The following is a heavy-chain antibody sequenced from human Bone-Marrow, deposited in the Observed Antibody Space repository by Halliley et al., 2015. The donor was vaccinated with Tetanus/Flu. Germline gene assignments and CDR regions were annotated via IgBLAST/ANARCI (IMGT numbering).Heavy chain of an antibody. CDR1: GYSISSGYY. CDR2: VFHTGST. Sequence: TLSLTCTVSGYSISSGYYWGWIRQSPGKGLEWLGSVFHTGSTYYNPSLRSRVIISVDTTKNQLSLKLSSVTAADTAVYYCARGGARRHYASSATGVFDYWGQGTLVTVSS. J-gene: IGHJ4*02. D-gene: IGHD3-22*01. CDR3: ARGGARRHYASSATGVFDY. V-gene: IGHV4-38-2*02.